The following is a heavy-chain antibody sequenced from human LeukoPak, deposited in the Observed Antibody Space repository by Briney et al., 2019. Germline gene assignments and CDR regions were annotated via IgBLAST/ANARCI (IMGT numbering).Heavy chain of an antibody. CDR1: GYTFTGYY. J-gene: IGHJ6*02. V-gene: IGHV1-2*02. D-gene: IGHD3-3*01. CDR2: INPSSGGT. Sequence: ASLKVSCKASGYTFTGYYMHWVRHAPGQGLEWMGWINPSSGGTNYAQKFQGRVTMTRDTSISTAYMELSRLRSDDTAVYYCARGLRFLEWFYGMDVWGQGTTVTVSS. CDR3: ARGLRFLEWFYGMDV.